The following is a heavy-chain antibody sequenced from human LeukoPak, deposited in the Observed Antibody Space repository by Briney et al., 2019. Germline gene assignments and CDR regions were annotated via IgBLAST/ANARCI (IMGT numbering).Heavy chain of an antibody. J-gene: IGHJ4*02. D-gene: IGHD6-6*01. CDR3: ARDVIAARPSPIDY. CDR1: GFIFSSYG. Sequence: GGSLRLSCAASGFIFSSYGMHWVRQAPGKGLEWVSSISSSSSYIYYADSVKGRFTISRDNAKNSLYLQMNSLRAEDTAVYYCARDVIAARPSPIDYWGQGTLVTVSS. CDR2: ISSSSSYI. V-gene: IGHV3-21*01.